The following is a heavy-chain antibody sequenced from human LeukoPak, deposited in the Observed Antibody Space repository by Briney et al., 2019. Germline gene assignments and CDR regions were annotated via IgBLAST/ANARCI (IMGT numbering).Heavy chain of an antibody. CDR1: GFTFSDYY. V-gene: IGHV3-11*01. D-gene: IGHD3-9*01. CDR2: ISSSGSTI. CDR3: ARDRLRSRYDILTGYYY. J-gene: IGHJ4*02. Sequence: GGSLRLSCAASGFTFSDYYMSWIRQAPGKGLEWVSYISSSGSTIYYADSVKGRYTISRDNAKNSLYLQMNSLRAEDTAVYYCARDRLRSRYDILTGYYYWGQGTLVTVSS.